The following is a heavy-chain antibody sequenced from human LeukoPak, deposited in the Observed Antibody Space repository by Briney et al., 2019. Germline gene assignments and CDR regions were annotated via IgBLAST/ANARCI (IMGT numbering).Heavy chain of an antibody. V-gene: IGHV3-74*01. CDR3: ARVGYSYGCDY. D-gene: IGHD5-18*01. J-gene: IGHJ4*02. CDR2: INSDGSST. CDR1: GFTFSSYW. Sequence: GGSLRLSCAASGFTFSSYWMHWVRQAPGKGLVWVSRINSDGSSTSYADSVKGRFTTSRDNAKNTLYLQMNSLRAEDTAVYYCARVGYSYGCDYWGQGTLVTVSS.